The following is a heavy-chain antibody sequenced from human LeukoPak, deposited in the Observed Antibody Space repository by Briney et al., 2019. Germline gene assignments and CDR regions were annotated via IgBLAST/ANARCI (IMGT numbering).Heavy chain of an antibody. V-gene: IGHV4-59*01. D-gene: IGHD2-15*01. CDR1: GGSISSYY. CDR2: IYYSGST. CDR3: AGGVVVAATARIDWFDP. Sequence: PSETLSLTCTDSGGSISSYYWSWIRQPPGKGLEWIGYIYYSGSTNYNPSLKSRVTISVDTSKNQFSLKLSSVTAADTAVYYCAGGVVVAATARIDWFDPWGQGTLVTVSS. J-gene: IGHJ5*02.